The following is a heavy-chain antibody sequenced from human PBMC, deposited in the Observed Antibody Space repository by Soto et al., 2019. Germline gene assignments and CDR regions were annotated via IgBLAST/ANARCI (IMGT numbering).Heavy chain of an antibody. D-gene: IGHD3-10*01. Sequence: GGSLRLSCAASEFTFRSYAIHWVRQAPGKGLEWVAVISRDGTNKYYVDSVKGRFTTSRGNSKDTVHLQMNSLRDEDSAMFYCARSRSGAVADSFDFWGQGTLVTVSS. CDR2: ISRDGTNK. J-gene: IGHJ4*02. CDR1: EFTFRSYA. CDR3: ARSRSGAVADSFDF. V-gene: IGHV3-30*04.